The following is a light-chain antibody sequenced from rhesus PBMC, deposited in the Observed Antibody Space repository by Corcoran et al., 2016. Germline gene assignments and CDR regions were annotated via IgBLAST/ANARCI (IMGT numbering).Light chain of an antibody. V-gene: IGKV1S21*01. Sequence: DIQMTQSPSSLSASVGDRVTITCRASQGISNYLRWYQQKPGKVPNLLLYDASTLQSVVTSRFSGSGSGTDFTLTISSLQPEDFAAYYCLQYNSDPRTFGQGTKVEIK. J-gene: IGKJ1*01. CDR2: DAS. CDR3: LQYNSDPRT. CDR1: QGISNY.